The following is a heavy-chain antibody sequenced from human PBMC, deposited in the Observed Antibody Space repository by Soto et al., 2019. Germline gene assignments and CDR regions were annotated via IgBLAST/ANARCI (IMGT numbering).Heavy chain of an antibody. V-gene: IGHV1-18*01. CDR2: ISAYNGNT. CDR3: AGYTDYYYYYGMDV. Sequence: ASVKVSCKASGYTFTSYVISWVRQAPGQGLEWMGWISAYNGNTNYAQKFQGRVTITADESTSTAYMELSSLRSEDTAVYYCAGYTDYYYYYGMDVWGQGTTVTVSS. J-gene: IGHJ6*02. CDR1: GYTFTSYV. D-gene: IGHD2-2*02.